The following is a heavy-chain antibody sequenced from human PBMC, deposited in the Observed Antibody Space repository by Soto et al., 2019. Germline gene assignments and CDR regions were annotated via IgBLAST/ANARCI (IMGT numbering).Heavy chain of an antibody. D-gene: IGHD2-15*01. J-gene: IGHJ3*01. CDR3: AMTVMVVVAPDFDAFDL. CDR2: ISSGSTYI. Sequence: EVQLVESGGGMVKPGGSLRLSCAASGFTSSTYRMNWVRDAPGKGLEWVSSISSGSTYIYYADSVKGRFTMSRDNAKNSLYLQINSLRTEDTAVYYCAMTVMVVVAPDFDAFDLGGQGTMVTVSS. V-gene: IGHV3-21*06. CDR1: GFTSSTYR.